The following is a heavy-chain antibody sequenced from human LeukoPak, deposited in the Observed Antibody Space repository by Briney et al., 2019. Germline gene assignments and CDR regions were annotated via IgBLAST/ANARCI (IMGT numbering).Heavy chain of an antibody. Sequence: GGSLRLSCAASGFTFSDYAMSWVRQAPGKGLEWVSGVSAGGGSTFFADSVKGRFTISRDNSKNTLYLQMNSLSAEDTAVYYCAKGMRRRGGAAAGEFDYWGQGTLVTVSS. CDR2: VSAGGGST. V-gene: IGHV3-23*01. CDR1: GFTFSDYA. CDR3: AKGMRRRGGAAAGEFDY. D-gene: IGHD6-13*01. J-gene: IGHJ4*02.